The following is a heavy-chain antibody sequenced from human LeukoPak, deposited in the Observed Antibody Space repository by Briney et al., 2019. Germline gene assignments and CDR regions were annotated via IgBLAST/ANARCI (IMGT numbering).Heavy chain of an antibody. J-gene: IGHJ5*02. CDR3: ARDAGGTWFDP. CDR1: GDSISTYS. CDR2: VNSNGGT. V-gene: IGHV4-59*01. Sequence: SETLSLTCTVSGDSISTYSWNWIRQPPGQGLEWIGYVNSNGGTYNNPSLKSRVTVSLDMSKNQFSLKLSSATAADTAVYYCARDAGGTWFDPWGQGILVTVSS.